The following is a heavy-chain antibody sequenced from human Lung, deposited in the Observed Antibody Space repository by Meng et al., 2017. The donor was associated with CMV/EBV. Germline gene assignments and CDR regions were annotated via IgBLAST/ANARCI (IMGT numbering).Heavy chain of an antibody. V-gene: IGHV3-43D*03. D-gene: IGHD6-6*01. CDR3: AKDIFGGSYSSSSDGMDV. CDR1: GFTFDDYA. Sequence: LTXXASGFTFDDYAMHWVRQAPGKGLEWVSLISWDGGSTYYADSVKGRFTISRDNSKNSLYLQMNSLRAEDTALYYCAKDIFGGSYSSSSDGMDVWGQGXTVTVSS. J-gene: IGHJ6*02. CDR2: ISWDGGST.